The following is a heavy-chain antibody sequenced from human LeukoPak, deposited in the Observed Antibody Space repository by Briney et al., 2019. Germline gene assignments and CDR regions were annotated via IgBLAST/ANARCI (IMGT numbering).Heavy chain of an antibody. CDR3: ARVVKYRSGPLTDLLPYYFDY. CDR2: IIPIFGTA. D-gene: IGHD6-19*01. J-gene: IGHJ4*02. CDR1: GGTFSSYA. V-gene: IGHV1-69*01. Sequence: GSSVKVSCKASGGTFSSYAISWVRQAPGQGLEWMGGIIPIFGTANYAQKFQGRVTITADESTSTAYMELSSLRSEDMAVYYCARVVKYRSGPLTDLLPYYFDYWGQGTLVTVSS.